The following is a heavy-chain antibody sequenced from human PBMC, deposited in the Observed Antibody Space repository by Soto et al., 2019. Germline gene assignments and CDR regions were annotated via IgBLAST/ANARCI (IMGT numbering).Heavy chain of an antibody. CDR1: GYALRDYS. CDR2: TGTSRKYT. J-gene: IGHJ3*02. CDR3: VRDRDWAFDI. Sequence: NPGESLRLSCAASGYALRDYSMNWIRQAPGKGLEWISYTGTSRKYTFYADSVRGRFSISRDDARNSVYLQLNSLRDEDTAVYHCVRDRDWAFDIWGQGTMVTVSS. D-gene: IGHD3-9*01. V-gene: IGHV3-11*06.